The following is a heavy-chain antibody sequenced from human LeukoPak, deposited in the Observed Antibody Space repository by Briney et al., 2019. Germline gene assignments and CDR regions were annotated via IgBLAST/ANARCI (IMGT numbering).Heavy chain of an antibody. CDR2: INQDESQE. Sequence: GPLMLSSPASGFTLTYYWVSCVRAARGKGLECVAHINQDESQEYSVDSVKGRFTISRDNAKNSLYLQMDSLRAEDTAVYYCARWYTSGWTDYFDYWGQGTLVTVSS. D-gene: IGHD6-19*01. CDR1: GFTLTYYW. CDR3: ARWYTSGWTDYFDY. V-gene: IGHV3-7*01. J-gene: IGHJ4*02.